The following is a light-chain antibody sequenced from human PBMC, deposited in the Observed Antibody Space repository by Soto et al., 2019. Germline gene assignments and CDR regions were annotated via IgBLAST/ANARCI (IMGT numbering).Light chain of an antibody. CDR1: QSVSTY. V-gene: IGKV3-15*01. Sequence: EIVLTQSPATLSFSPGERATLSCRASQSVSTYLAWYQQKPSQAPRLLIYGASTRATGIPARFSGSGSGTEFTLTINSLQAEDCAVYYCQQYYNWPRTFGQGTRLEIK. CDR3: QQYYNWPRT. CDR2: GAS. J-gene: IGKJ5*01.